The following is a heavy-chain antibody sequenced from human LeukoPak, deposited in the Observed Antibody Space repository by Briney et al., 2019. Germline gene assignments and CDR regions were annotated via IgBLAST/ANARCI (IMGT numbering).Heavy chain of an antibody. J-gene: IGHJ6*02. V-gene: IGHV1-8*01. CDR2: MNPNSGNT. CDR3: ARGGLWFGEFDGMDV. D-gene: IGHD3-10*01. Sequence: ASVKVSCKASGYTFTSYDINWVRQATGQGLEWMGWMNPNSGNTGYARKFQGRVTMTRNTSISTAYMELSSLRSEDTAVYYCARGGLWFGEFDGMDVWGQGTTVTVSS. CDR1: GYTFTSYD.